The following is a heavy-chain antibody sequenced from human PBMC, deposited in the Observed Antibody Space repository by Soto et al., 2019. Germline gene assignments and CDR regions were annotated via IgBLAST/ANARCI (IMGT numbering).Heavy chain of an antibody. CDR2: ISNDGSDK. CDR3: AKDQGIAASHGID. D-gene: IGHD6-13*01. CDR1: GFTFNNYG. J-gene: IGHJ3*01. Sequence: QVQLVESGGGVVQPGRSLRLSCAASGFTFNNYGMHWVRQAPGKGLEGVAVISNDGSDKYYADSVKGRLTISRDNSKDTLYLQMNSLRAEDTAVYYCAKDQGIAASHGIDWGQGTMVTVSS. V-gene: IGHV3-30*18.